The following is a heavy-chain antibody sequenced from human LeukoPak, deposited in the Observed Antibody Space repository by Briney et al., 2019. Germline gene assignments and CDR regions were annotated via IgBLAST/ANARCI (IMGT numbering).Heavy chain of an antibody. D-gene: IGHD3-16*01. CDR3: ARGADRAFDT. J-gene: IGHJ3*02. V-gene: IGHV4-59*01. Sequence: SETLSLTCTVSGGSISSYYWSWIRQPPGKGLEWIGYIYYSGSTNYNPSLKSRVTISVDTSKNQLSLKLSSVTAADTAVYYCARGADRAFDTWGQGTMVTVSS. CDR2: IYYSGST. CDR1: GGSISSYY.